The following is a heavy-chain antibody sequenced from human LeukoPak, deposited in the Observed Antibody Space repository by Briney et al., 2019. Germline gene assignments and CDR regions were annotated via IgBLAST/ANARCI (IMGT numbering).Heavy chain of an antibody. J-gene: IGHJ4*02. CDR2: ISDGGSDT. CDR3: AKALYGDYGRFDY. CDR1: GFTFSAYA. V-gene: IGHV3-23*01. Sequence: GGSLRLSCAASGFTFSAYAMSWVPQAPGKGLDWVSTISDGGSDTHYADSVKGRFTISRDNSKNTVYLQINSLRAEDTAVYYCAKALYGDYGRFDYWGQGTLVTVSS. D-gene: IGHD4-17*01.